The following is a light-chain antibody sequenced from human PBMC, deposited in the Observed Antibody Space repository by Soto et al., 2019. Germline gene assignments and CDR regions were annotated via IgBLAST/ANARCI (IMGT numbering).Light chain of an antibody. CDR2: EGS. CDR3: CSYAGSSTLV. CDR1: SSDVGSYNL. J-gene: IGLJ2*01. Sequence: QSALTQPASVSGSPGQSITISCTGTSSDVGSYNLVSWYQQHPGQAPKLMIYEGSKRPSGVSNRFAGSKSGNTASLTISGLQAEDEAEYYCCSYAGSSTLVFGVGTQLTVL. V-gene: IGLV2-23*01.